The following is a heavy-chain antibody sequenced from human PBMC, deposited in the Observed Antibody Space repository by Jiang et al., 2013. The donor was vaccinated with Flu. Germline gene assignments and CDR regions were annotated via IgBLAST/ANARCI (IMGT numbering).Heavy chain of an antibody. CDR3: ARGRFRELSDY. D-gene: IGHD3-10*01. CDR1: GGSISSGSYY. V-gene: IGHV4-39*07. CDR2: IYYSGST. J-gene: IGHJ4*02. Sequence: GPGLVKPSETLSLTCTVSGGSISSGSYYWGWIRQPPGKGLEWIGSIYYSGSTYYNPSLKSRVTISVDTSKNQFSLKLSSVTAADTAVYYCARGRFRELSDYWGQGTLVTVSS.